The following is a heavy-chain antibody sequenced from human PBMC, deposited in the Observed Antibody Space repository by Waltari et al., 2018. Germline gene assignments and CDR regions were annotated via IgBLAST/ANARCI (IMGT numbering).Heavy chain of an antibody. J-gene: IGHJ4*02. Sequence: QVQLVESGGGVVQPGGSLSVACAASGFTFSSYGWHWVRQAPGKGVEWVEFIREDGSNKYYSYSVLGRFTISRDNSKNARYLQMTSLRPDDRAVYYCAQGNYYDGRGYFDYWGQGTLITVSS. CDR1: GFTFSSYG. V-gene: IGHV3-30*02. CDR3: AQGNYYDGRGYFDY. D-gene: IGHD3-22*01. CDR2: IREDGSNK.